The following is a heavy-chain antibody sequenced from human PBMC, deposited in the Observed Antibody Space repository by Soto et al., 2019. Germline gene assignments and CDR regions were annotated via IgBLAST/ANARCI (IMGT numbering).Heavy chain of an antibody. CDR2: IYHSVST. CDR3: ARGGGWWEVDY. D-gene: IGHD6-19*01. V-gene: IGHV4-4*02. Sequence: QVQLQESGPGLVKPSGTLSLTCAVSGGSISSSNWWSWVRQPPGKGLEWIGEIYHSVSTTYNPSLRSPVTVSVDQSKTQFSLTLSSVSAGDTAVYYCARGGGWWEVDYWGPGTLVTVSS. CDR1: GGSISSSNW. J-gene: IGHJ4*02.